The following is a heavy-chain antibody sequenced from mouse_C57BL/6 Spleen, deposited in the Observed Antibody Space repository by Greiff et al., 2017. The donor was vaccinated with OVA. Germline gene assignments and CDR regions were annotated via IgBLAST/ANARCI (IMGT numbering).Heavy chain of an antibody. Sequence: VQLKESGGGLVKPGGSLKLSCAASGFTFSDYGMHWVRQAPEKGLEWVAYISSGSSTIYYADTVKGRFTISRDNAKNTLFLQMTSLRSEDTAMYYCARRDGYDAYYAMDYWGQGTSVTVSS. V-gene: IGHV5-17*01. CDR3: ARRDGYDAYYAMDY. CDR1: GFTFSDYG. CDR2: ISSGSSTI. D-gene: IGHD2-2*01. J-gene: IGHJ4*01.